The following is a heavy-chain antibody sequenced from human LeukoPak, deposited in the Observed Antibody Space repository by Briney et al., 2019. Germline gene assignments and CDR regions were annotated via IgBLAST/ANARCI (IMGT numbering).Heavy chain of an antibody. J-gene: IGHJ4*02. V-gene: IGHV4-39*01. CDR2: IYYSGST. Sequence: PSETLSLTCTVSGGSISSSSYYWGWIRQPPGKGLEWIGSIYYSGSTYYNPSLKSRVTISVDTSKNQFSLKLSSVTAADTAVYYCARAYYDFWSGGFDYWGQGTLVTVSS. CDR3: ARAYYDFWSGGFDY. D-gene: IGHD3-3*01. CDR1: GGSISSSSYY.